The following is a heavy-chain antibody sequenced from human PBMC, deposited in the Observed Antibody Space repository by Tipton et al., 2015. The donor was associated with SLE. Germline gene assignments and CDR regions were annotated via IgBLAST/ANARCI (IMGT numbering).Heavy chain of an antibody. Sequence: GLVKPSETLSLSCTVSGYSISSNYFWGWIRQPPGKGLEWLGSIFHTGTTYDNASLKSRVPISVDTSKNQLSLKMTSVPAADTAVYYCASLSSSWAFDIWGQGTMVTVSS. V-gene: IGHV4-38-2*02. CDR3: ASLSSSWAFDI. D-gene: IGHD6-13*01. J-gene: IGHJ3*02. CDR1: GYSISSNYF. CDR2: IFHTGTT.